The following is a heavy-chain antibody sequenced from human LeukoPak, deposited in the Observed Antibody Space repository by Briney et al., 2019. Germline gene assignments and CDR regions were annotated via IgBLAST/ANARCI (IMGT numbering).Heavy chain of an antibody. CDR1: GGSISSYY. CDR3: ARGGWYPESFQH. D-gene: IGHD6-19*01. Sequence: PSETLSLTCTVSGGSISSYYWNWIRQPPGKGLEWIGYIYYSGSTNYNPSLKSRVTISVDTSKYQFSLKLSSVTGADTAVYYCARGGWYPESFQHWGQGALVTVSS. V-gene: IGHV4-59*01. J-gene: IGHJ1*01. CDR2: IYYSGST.